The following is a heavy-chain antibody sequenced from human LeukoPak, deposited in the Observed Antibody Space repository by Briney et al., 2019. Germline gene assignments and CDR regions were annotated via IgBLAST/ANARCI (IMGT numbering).Heavy chain of an antibody. D-gene: IGHD2-2*01. CDR2: INPNSGGT. CDR3: ARSYCSSTSCSLMGFDY. V-gene: IGHV1-2*06. Sequence: ASVKVSCKASGYTFTGYYMHWVRQAPGQGLEWMGRINPNSGGTNYAQKFQGRVTMTRDTSISIAYMELSRLRSDDTAVYYCARSYCSSTSCSLMGFDYWGQGTLVTVSS. J-gene: IGHJ4*02. CDR1: GYTFTGYY.